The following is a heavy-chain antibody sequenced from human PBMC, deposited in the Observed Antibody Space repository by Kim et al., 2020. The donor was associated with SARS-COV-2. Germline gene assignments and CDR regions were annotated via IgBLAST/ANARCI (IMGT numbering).Heavy chain of an antibody. Sequence: ASVKVSCKASGYTFTNYAMNWVRQAPGQGLEWMGWINTNTGNPTYAQSFTGRFVFSVDTSVSTAYLQISSLKAEDTAVYYCVRGWSSGWKTPDYWGQGTLVTASS. CDR3: VRGWSSGWKTPDY. CDR2: INTNTGNP. D-gene: IGHD6-19*01. CDR1: GYTFTNYA. J-gene: IGHJ4*02. V-gene: IGHV7-4-1*02.